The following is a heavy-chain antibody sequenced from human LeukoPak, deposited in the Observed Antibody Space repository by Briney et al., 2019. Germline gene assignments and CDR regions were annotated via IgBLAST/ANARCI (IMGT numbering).Heavy chain of an antibody. CDR3: ARLRGWFDP. V-gene: IGHV4-38-2*01. Sequence: PSETLSLTCAVSGYSISSGYYWGWIRQPPGKGLEWIGSIYHSGSTYYNPSLKSRVTISVDTSKNQFSLKLSSVTAADTAVYYCARLRGWFDPWGQGTPVTVSS. CDR2: IYHSGST. D-gene: IGHD5-24*01. J-gene: IGHJ5*02. CDR1: GYSISSGYY.